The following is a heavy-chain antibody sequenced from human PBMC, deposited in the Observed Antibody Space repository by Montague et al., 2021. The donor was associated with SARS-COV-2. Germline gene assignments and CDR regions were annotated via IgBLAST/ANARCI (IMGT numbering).Heavy chain of an antibody. V-gene: IGHV4-34*01. D-gene: IGHD3-16*02. CDR2: INHSGST. CDR1: GGSSSGYC. J-gene: IGHJ5*02. Sequence: SETLSLTCAVYGGSSSGYCWSWIRQPPGKGLEWIGEINHSGSTNYNPSLKSRVTISVDTSKSQFSLKLSSVTAADTAVYYCARGYDYVWGSYRYLHWFDPWGQGTLVTVSS. CDR3: ARGYDYVWGSYRYLHWFDP.